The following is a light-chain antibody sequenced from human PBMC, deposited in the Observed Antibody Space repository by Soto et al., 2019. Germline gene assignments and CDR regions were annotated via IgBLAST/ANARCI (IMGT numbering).Light chain of an antibody. CDR1: SSDVGGYNY. CDR3: SSYAGSSNV. J-gene: IGLJ1*01. Sequence: QSVLTQPPSASGSPGQSVAISCTGTSSDVGGYNYVSWYQQHPGNAPKLMSYEVNKRPSGVPDRFSGSKSGNTASLTVSGLQAEDEADYYCSSYAGSSNVFGSGTKVTVL. V-gene: IGLV2-8*01. CDR2: EVN.